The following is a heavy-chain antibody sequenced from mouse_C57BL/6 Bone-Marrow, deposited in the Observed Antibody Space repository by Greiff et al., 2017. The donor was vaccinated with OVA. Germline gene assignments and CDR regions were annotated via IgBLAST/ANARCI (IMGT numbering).Heavy chain of an antibody. CDR1: GYTFTDYY. CDR2: INPNNGGT. CDR3: ARDPFYYSGSSPDY. J-gene: IGHJ2*01. V-gene: IGHV1-26*01. D-gene: IGHD1-1*01. Sequence: VQLQQSGPELVKPGASVKISCKASGYTFTDYYMNWVKQSHGKSLEWIGDINPNNGGTSYNQKFKGKATLTVDKSSSTAYMVLRSLSSEDSAVYYCARDPFYYSGSSPDYWGQGTTLTVSS.